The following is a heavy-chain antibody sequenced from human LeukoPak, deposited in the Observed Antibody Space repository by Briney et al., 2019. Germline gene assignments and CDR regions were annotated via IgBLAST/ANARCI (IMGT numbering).Heavy chain of an antibody. J-gene: IGHJ4*02. D-gene: IGHD3-9*01. Sequence: GGSLRLSCAASGFTFSSYWMSWARQAPGKGLEWVANIKQDGSEKYYVDSVKGRFTISRDNAKNSLYLQMNSLRAEDTAVYYCARGGDYDILTGHFDYWGQGTLVTVSS. V-gene: IGHV3-7*03. CDR2: IKQDGSEK. CDR1: GFTFSSYW. CDR3: ARGGDYDILTGHFDY.